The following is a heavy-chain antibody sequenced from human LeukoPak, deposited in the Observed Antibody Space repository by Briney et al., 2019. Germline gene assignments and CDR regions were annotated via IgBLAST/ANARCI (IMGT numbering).Heavy chain of an antibody. D-gene: IGHD2-2*01. CDR3: ARDLLGVYCSSTSCYPY. Sequence: GGSLRLSCAASGFTFSSYSMNWVRQAPGKGLEWVSSISSSSSYIYYADSVKGRFTISRDNAKNSLYLQMNSLRAEDTAVYYCARDLLGVYCSSTSCYPYWGQGTLVTVSS. J-gene: IGHJ4*02. V-gene: IGHV3-21*01. CDR1: GFTFSSYS. CDR2: ISSSSSYI.